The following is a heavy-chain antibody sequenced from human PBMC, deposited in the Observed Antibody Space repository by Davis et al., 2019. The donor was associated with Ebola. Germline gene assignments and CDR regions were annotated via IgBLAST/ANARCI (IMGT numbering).Heavy chain of an antibody. V-gene: IGHV3-7*03. CDR2: IKQDGSEK. D-gene: IGHD6-19*01. Sequence: GESLKISCAASGFTFSSSLMSWVRQAPGKGLEWVANIKQDGSEKYYVDSVKGRFTISRDNAKNSLYMQMNSLRAEDTAVYYCASYVAVAGFIYWGQGTLVTVSS. CDR1: GFTFSSSL. CDR3: ASYVAVAGFIY. J-gene: IGHJ4*02.